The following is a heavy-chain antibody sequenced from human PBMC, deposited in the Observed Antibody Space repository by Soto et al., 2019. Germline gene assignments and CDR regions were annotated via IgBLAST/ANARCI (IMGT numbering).Heavy chain of an antibody. CDR2: ISYSGAS. Sequence: QVQLQESGPGRVNPSETLSLTCTVSGGSITNYYCSWFRQPPGKGLEWIGYISYSGASAYNLSIKRRVTMSMDTSKSQFSLMLESVTATDTAVYYCASHGYGSLHGLVDVWGQGTKVIVSS. V-gene: IGHV4-59*08. CDR3: ASHGYGSLHGLVDV. D-gene: IGHD1-26*01. J-gene: IGHJ6*01. CDR1: GGSITNYY.